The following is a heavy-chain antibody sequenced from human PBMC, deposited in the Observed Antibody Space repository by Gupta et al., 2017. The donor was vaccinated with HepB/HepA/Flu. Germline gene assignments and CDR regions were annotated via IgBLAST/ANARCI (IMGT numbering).Heavy chain of an antibody. CDR2: IHPNTGVA. V-gene: IGHV1-2*06. D-gene: IGHD3-3*02. CDR1: GYSFIDHY. J-gene: IGHJ4*02. CDR3: ARDGHGNSPFSFDY. Sequence: QVQLVQSGAEVMRPGASVKVSCKASGYSFIDHYIDWVRQAPGQGLEWMGRIHPNTGVANFAQNFHDRVTLTRDTSVRTVYMELSSLTSDDRAVYYCARDGHGNSPFSFDYWGQGTLVAVSS.